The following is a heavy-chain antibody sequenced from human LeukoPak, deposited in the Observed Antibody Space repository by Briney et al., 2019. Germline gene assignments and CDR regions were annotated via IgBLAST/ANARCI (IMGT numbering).Heavy chain of an antibody. CDR3: ASPGVDTAMGHFDY. CDR1: GGSINSGGYT. Sequence: SQTLSLTCAVSGGSINSGGYTWSWIRQPPGKGLEWIGDISRSGSTYYNPSLKSRVTISVDTSKNQFSLKLSSVTAADTAVYYCASPGVDTAMGHFDYWGQGTLVTVSS. J-gene: IGHJ4*02. CDR2: ISRSGST. V-gene: IGHV4-30-2*03. D-gene: IGHD5-18*01.